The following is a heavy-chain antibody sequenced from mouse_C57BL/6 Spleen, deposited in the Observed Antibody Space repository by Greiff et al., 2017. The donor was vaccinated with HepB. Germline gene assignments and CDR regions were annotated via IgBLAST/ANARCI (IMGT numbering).Heavy chain of an antibody. V-gene: IGHV3-1*01. CDR1: GYSITSGYD. D-gene: IGHD2-2*01. CDR2: ISYSGST. J-gene: IGHJ4*01. Sequence: EVKLQESGPGMVKPSQSLSLTCTVTGYSITSGYDWHWIRHFPGNKLEWMGYISYSGSTNYNPSLKSRISITHDTSKNHFFLKLNSVTTEDTATYYCARGGYEGYAMDYWGQGTSVTVSS. CDR3: ARGGYEGYAMDY.